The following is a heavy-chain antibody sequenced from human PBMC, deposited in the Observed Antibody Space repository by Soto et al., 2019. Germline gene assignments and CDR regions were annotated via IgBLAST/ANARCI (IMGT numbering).Heavy chain of an antibody. Sequence: QLQLVQSGPEAKKPGASVKVSCKASGYTFATSTISWLRQAPGQGPEWMGWIKAYSGNTNYAQKRQGRFTMTTDTSTSTAYMELRSLTTDDTAIYYCAIADYGDDDYWGQGTLVTVSS. CDR1: GYTFATST. D-gene: IGHD4-17*01. V-gene: IGHV1-18*01. J-gene: IGHJ4*02. CDR3: AIADYGDDDY. CDR2: IKAYSGNT.